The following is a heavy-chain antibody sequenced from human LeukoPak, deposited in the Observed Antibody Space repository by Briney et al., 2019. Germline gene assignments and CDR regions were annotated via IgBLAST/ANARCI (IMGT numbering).Heavy chain of an antibody. V-gene: IGHV1-2*06. CDR3: ARDPTGAIDFDY. CDR2: INPNSGGT. D-gene: IGHD3-16*02. J-gene: IGHJ4*02. CDR1: GYTFTGYY. Sequence: VASVKVSCKASGYTFTGYYRHWVRQAPGQGLEWMGRINPNSGGTNYAQKFQGRVTMTRDTSISTAYMELSRLRSDDTAVYYCARDPTGAIDFDYWGQGTLVTVSS.